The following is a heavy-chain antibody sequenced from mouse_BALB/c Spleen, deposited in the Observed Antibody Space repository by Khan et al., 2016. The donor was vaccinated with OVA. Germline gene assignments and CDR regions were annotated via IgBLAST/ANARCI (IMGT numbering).Heavy chain of an antibody. CDR2: ISTGGHYT. CDR1: GFTFSTYG. D-gene: IGHD1-1*01. V-gene: IGHV5-6*01. CDR3: ARLAYYYDSEGFAY. Sequence: EVELVESGGDLVEPGGSLKLSCAASGFTFSTYGMSWVRQTPDKRLEWVATISTGGHYTYYPDRVRGRFTISRDNAKNTLYLQMTSLKSEDTAMFSCARLAYYYDSEGFAYWGQGTLVTVSA. J-gene: IGHJ3*01.